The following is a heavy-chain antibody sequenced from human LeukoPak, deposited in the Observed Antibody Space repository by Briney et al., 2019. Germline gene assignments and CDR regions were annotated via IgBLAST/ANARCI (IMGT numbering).Heavy chain of an antibody. J-gene: IGHJ4*02. Sequence: PSETLSLTCTVSGGSISSYYWSWIRQPPGKGLEWIGYIYYSGSTNYNPSLKSRVTISVDTSKNQFSLKLSSVTAADTAVYYCARGPYLITMVRGVQSRYWCFDYWGQGTLVTVSS. CDR3: ARGPYLITMVRGVQSRYWCFDY. CDR1: GGSISSYY. D-gene: IGHD3-10*01. CDR2: IYYSGST. V-gene: IGHV4-59*01.